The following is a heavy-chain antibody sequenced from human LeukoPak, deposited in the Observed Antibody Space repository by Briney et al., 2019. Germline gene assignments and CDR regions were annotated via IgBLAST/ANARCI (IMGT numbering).Heavy chain of an antibody. CDR3: TRYGSGNNYRDPFDF. CDR1: GFAFERHA. CDR2: ISGGRDIV. Sequence: PGGSLRLSCAASGFAFERHAMNWVRQAPGKGPEWISHISGGRDIVAYADSVKGRFTISRDNAEYSLYLQMNSLRVEDTAVYYCTRYGSGNNYRDPFDFWGQGTLVTVSP. V-gene: IGHV3-48*01. D-gene: IGHD3-10*01. J-gene: IGHJ4*02.